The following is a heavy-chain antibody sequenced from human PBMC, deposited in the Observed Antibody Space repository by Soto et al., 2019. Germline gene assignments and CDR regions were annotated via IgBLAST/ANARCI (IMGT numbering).Heavy chain of an antibody. D-gene: IGHD2-15*01. CDR2: ISSSSSYI. V-gene: IGHV3-21*01. J-gene: IGHJ4*02. CDR1: GFTFSSYS. Sequence: GGSLRLSCAASGFTFSSYSMNWVRQAPGKGLEWVSSISSSSSYIYYADSVKGRFTISRDNAKNSLYLQMNSLRAEDTALYYCAREYSLAVVLPGYWGQGTLVTVSS. CDR3: AREYSLAVVLPGY.